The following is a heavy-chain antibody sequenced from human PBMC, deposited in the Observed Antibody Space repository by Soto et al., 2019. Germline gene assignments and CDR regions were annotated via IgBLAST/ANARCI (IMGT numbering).Heavy chain of an antibody. CDR3: ARDWYDCSSTSCYERDYYYYGMDV. CDR1: GGTFSSYT. J-gene: IGHJ6*02. CDR2: IIPILGIA. Sequence: QVQLVQSGAEVKKPGSSVKVSCKASGGTFSSYTISWVRQAPGQGLEWMGRIIPILGIANYAQKFQGRVTVTAGKSTSTACMGLSRLSAEDTAVYYWARDWYDCSSTSCYERDYYYYGMDVWGQGTTVTVSS. V-gene: IGHV1-69*08. D-gene: IGHD2-2*01.